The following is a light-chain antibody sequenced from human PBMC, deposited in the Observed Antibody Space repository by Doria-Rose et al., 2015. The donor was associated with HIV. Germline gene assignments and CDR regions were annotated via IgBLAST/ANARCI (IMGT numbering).Light chain of an antibody. J-gene: IGKJ5*01. Sequence: EIVMTQSPETLSVSPGESATLSCRASQSVSTDLAWYQHKPGQAPRLLIWGASTRATGIPARLSGSGSGTEFTLTISSLQSEDFAIYFCHQYNNWPTFGQGTRLDIK. CDR2: GAS. CDR3: HQYNNWPT. V-gene: IGKV3-15*01. CDR1: QSVSTD.